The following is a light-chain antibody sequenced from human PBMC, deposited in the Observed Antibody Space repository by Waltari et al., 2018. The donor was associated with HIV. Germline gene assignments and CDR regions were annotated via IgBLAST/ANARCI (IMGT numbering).Light chain of an antibody. CDR1: STNLEANT. Sequence: QSVLTQSPSASGTPGQRVTISCSGSSTNLEANTVSWYPQFSGTAPKLLIHSNTQRPPGVTDRFSGTKSGTAASLAISGLQSEDEADYYCAAWDDGVNGWVFGGGTKLTVL. CDR2: SNT. CDR3: AAWDDGVNGWV. V-gene: IGLV1-44*01. J-gene: IGLJ3*02.